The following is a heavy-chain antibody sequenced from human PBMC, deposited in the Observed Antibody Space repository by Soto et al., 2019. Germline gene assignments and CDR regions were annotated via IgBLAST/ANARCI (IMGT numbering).Heavy chain of an antibody. CDR3: SRIAVSGPRTGFDY. D-gene: IGHD6-19*01. Sequence: QLQLQESGPGLVKPSESLSLTCSVSGGSISNSSYLWGWVRQPPGKELQWIGSVSHIGSTNYNPSLKSRLTISVGTSKTQSSLRLDSVTAADTAVYYCSRIAVSGPRTGFDYWGQGILVTVSS. J-gene: IGHJ4*02. V-gene: IGHV4-39*01. CDR2: VSHIGST. CDR1: GGSISNSSYL.